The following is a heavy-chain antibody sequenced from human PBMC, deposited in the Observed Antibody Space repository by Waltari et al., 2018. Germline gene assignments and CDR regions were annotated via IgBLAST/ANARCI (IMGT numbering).Heavy chain of an antibody. D-gene: IGHD3-22*01. CDR2: IKQEGSEK. CDR3: ARRRSMIQLAFDI. V-gene: IGHV3-7*01. J-gene: IGHJ3*02. CDR1: GFTFSSYW. Sequence: EVQLVESGGGLVQPGGSLRLSCAASGFTFSSYWMSWVRQAPGKGLEWVANIKQEGSEKYYGDCVKGRFTISRDNAKNSLYLQMNSLRAEDTAVYYCARRRSMIQLAFDIWGQGTMVTVSS.